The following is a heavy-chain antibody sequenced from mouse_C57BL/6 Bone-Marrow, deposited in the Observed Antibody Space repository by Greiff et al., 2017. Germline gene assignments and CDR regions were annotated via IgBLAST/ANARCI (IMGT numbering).Heavy chain of an antibody. D-gene: IGHD2-4*01. CDR3: ARDDDYDEGDY. CDR1: GYTFTDYY. Sequence: VQLQQPGPELVKPGASVKISCKASGYTFTDYYMNWVKQSHGKSLEWIGDINPNNGGTSYNQKFKGKATLTVDKSSSTAYMELRSLTSEDSAVYSCARDDDYDEGDYWGQGTTLTVSS. J-gene: IGHJ2*01. CDR2: INPNNGGT. V-gene: IGHV1-26*01.